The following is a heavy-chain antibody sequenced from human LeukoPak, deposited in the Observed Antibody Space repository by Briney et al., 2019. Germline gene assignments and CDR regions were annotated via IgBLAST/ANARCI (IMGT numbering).Heavy chain of an antibody. CDR1: GGTFSRNY. CDR2: ISAYNGNT. D-gene: IGHD3-22*01. Sequence: VASVKVSCKTSGGTFSRNYISWVRQAPGQGLEWMGWISAYNGNTNYAQKLQGRVTMTTDTSTSTAYMGLRSLRSDDTAVYYCARKYYDSSGYYWRAFDIWGQGTMVTVSS. CDR3: ARKYYDSSGYYWRAFDI. V-gene: IGHV1-18*01. J-gene: IGHJ3*02.